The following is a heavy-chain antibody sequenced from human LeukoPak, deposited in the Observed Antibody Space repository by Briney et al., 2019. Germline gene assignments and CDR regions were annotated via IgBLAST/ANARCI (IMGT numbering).Heavy chain of an antibody. D-gene: IGHD3-3*01. J-gene: IGHJ3*02. CDR3: ARASITIFGGAFDI. V-gene: IGHV4-4*07. CDR1: GGSISSYY. Sequence: SETLSLTCTASGGSISSYYWSWIRQPAGKGLEWIGRIYTSGSTNYNPSLKSRVTMSVDTSKNQFSLKLSSVTAADTAAYYCARASITIFGGAFDIWGQGTMVTVSS. CDR2: IYTSGST.